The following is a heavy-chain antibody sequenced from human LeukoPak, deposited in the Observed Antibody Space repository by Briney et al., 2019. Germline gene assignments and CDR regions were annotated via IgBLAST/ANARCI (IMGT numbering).Heavy chain of an antibody. CDR3: AGYGKSKLDY. D-gene: IGHD1-1*01. CDR2: IKEDGSEK. J-gene: IGHJ4*02. CDR1: GFKFGIYW. Sequence: GGSLRLSCAASGFKFGIYWMSWVRQAPGKGLEWVANIKEDGSEKYYVDSVKGRFTISRDNSKNSLYLQMNSLRAGDTAVYYCAGYGKSKLDYWGQGTLVTVSS. V-gene: IGHV3-7*05.